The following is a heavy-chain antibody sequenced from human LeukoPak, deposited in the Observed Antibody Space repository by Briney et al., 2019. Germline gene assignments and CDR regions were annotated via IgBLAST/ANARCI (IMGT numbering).Heavy chain of an antibody. D-gene: IGHD3-10*01. CDR2: IYYSGIT. J-gene: IGHJ5*02. CDR3: ARGITMVRGVDFNWFDP. V-gene: IGHV4-59*12. CDR1: GGSINSYY. Sequence: PSETLSLTCTVSGGSINSYYWSWIRQPPGKGLEWIGYIYYSGITNYNPSLKSRVTISVDTSKNQFSLKLSSVTAADTAVYYCARGITMVRGVDFNWFDPWGQGTLVTVSS.